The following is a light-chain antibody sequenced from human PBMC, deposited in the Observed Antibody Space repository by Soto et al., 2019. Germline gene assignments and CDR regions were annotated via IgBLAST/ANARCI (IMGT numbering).Light chain of an antibody. Sequence: EIVLTQSPATLSLSPGESATLSCRATRSVSSYLAWYQQKPGQAPRLLIYDASSRPTDIPARFSGSGSGTDFTLTISSLEPEHFALYYCQQRSNWPITFGQGTRLEIK. J-gene: IGKJ5*01. V-gene: IGKV3-11*01. CDR2: DAS. CDR3: QQRSNWPIT. CDR1: RSVSSY.